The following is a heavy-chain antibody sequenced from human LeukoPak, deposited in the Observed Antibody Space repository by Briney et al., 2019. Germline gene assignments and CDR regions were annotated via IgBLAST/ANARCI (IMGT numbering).Heavy chain of an antibody. CDR2: IKHDGSEK. D-gene: IGHD3-10*01. J-gene: IGHJ4*02. CDR3: ATGGGAY. V-gene: IGHV3-7*01. Sequence: GGSLRLSCAASGFTLSRSGMSWVRQAPGKWLEWVASIKHDGSEKFYVDSVKGRFTLSRDNAKTSLFLQMNSLRAEDTAVYYCATGGGAYWGQGTLVTVSS. CDR1: GFTLSRSG.